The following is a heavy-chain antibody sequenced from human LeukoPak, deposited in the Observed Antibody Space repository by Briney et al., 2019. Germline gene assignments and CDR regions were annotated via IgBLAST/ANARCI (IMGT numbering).Heavy chain of an antibody. Sequence: QSGGSLRLSCAASGFTFSSYGMTWVRQAPGKGLEWVSYISSSSSTIYYADSAKGRFTISRDNAKNSLYLQLNSLRAEDTAVYYCARAGEDSRGHHQGFDYWGQGTLVTVSS. CDR2: ISSSSSTI. CDR1: GFTFSSYG. D-gene: IGHD3-22*01. CDR3: ARAGEDSRGHHQGFDY. J-gene: IGHJ4*02. V-gene: IGHV3-48*01.